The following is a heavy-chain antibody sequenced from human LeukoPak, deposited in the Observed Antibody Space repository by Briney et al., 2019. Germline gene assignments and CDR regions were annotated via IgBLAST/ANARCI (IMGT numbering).Heavy chain of an antibody. CDR2: INPNSGGT. Sequence: ASVTVSFKASGYTFTGYYMHWVRQAPGQGVEWMGWINPNSGGTNYAQKFQGRVTMTRDTSISTAYMELSRLRSDDTAVYYCARGDGGMRIFSRDMDVWRKGTTVTVS. D-gene: IGHD3-16*01. CDR1: GYTFTGYY. J-gene: IGHJ6*03. V-gene: IGHV1-2*02. CDR3: ARGDGGMRIFSRDMDV.